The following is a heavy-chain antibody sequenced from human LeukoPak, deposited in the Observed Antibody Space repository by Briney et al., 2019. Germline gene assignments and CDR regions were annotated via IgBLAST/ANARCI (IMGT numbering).Heavy chain of an antibody. D-gene: IGHD5-18*01. CDR1: GFTFDDYA. CDR2: ISWNSGSI. V-gene: IGHV3-9*01. Sequence: GGSLRLSCAASGFTFDDYAMHWVRQAPGKGLEWVSGISWNSGSIGYADSVKGRFTISRDNAKNPLYLQMNSLRAEDTALYYCAKGQTWIQLWSPFDYWGQGTLVTVSS. J-gene: IGHJ4*02. CDR3: AKGQTWIQLWSPFDY.